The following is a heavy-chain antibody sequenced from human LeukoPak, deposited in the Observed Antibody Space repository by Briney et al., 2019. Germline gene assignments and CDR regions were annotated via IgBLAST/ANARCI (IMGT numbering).Heavy chain of an antibody. J-gene: IGHJ4*02. Sequence: GGPLRLSCAASGFTFSSYGMHWVRQAPGKGLEWVAVISYDGSNKYYADSVKGRFTISRDNSKNTLYLQMNSLRAEDTAVYYCAKPGWGYWGQGTLVTVSS. CDR2: ISYDGSNK. D-gene: IGHD1-14*01. CDR3: AKPGWGY. V-gene: IGHV3-30*18. CDR1: GFTFSSYG.